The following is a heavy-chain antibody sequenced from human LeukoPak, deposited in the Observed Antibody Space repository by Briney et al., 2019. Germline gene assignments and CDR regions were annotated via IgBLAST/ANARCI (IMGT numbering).Heavy chain of an antibody. V-gene: IGHV1-2*02. CDR1: GYSFTDYY. D-gene: IGHD2-21*01. CDR3: ARADRLHGGPYLIGP. J-gene: IGHJ5*02. CDR2: INPNSGGT. Sequence: EASVKASCKTSGYSFTDYYMHWVRQAPGQGLEWMGWINPNSGGTSSAQKFQGRVTMTRDTSITTVYMEVRWLTSDDTAIYYCARADRLHGGPYLIGPWGLGTLVTVSS.